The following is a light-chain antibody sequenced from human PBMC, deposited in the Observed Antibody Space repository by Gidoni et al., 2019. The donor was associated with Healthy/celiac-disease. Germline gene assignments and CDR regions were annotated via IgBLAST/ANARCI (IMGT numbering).Light chain of an antibody. CDR3: QQYGSSPPVT. J-gene: IGKJ1*01. CDR2: GAS. Sequence: EIVLPQSPGTLSLSPGERATLSCRASQSVSSSYLAWYQQKPGQAPRLLIYGASSRATGIPDRFSGRGSGKDFTLTISRLEHEDFEVYYCQQYGSSPPVTFGQGTKVEIK. V-gene: IGKV3-20*01. CDR1: QSVSSSY.